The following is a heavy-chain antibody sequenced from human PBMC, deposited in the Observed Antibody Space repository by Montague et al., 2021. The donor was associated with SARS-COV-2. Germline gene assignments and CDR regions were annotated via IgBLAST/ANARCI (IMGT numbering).Heavy chain of an antibody. J-gene: IGHJ4*02. CDR1: GASISSSENS. Sequence: SETLAITCTVSGASISSSENSWGWIRQSPGKGLEWFGSIFYSGTTYFSPSLRSRIAISVDTSKNQFSLKVTSVTAADTAVYYCARHVTFGGVVVAPDYWGQGHLVSVSS. CDR3: ARHVTFGGVVVAPDY. D-gene: IGHD3-16*02. CDR2: IFYSGTT. V-gene: IGHV4-39*01.